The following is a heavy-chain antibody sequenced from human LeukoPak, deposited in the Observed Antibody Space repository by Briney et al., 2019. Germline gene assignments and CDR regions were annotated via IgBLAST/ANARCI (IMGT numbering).Heavy chain of an antibody. Sequence: SETLSLTCAVYGGSFSGYYWSWIRQPPGKGLEWIGRIYTSGSTNYNPSLKSRVTISVDTSKNQFSLKLSSVTAADTAVYYCARGPEPYMVRGVEFDYWGQGTLVTVSS. D-gene: IGHD3-10*01. CDR1: GGSFSGYY. J-gene: IGHJ4*02. V-gene: IGHV4-34*01. CDR2: IYTSGST. CDR3: ARGPEPYMVRGVEFDY.